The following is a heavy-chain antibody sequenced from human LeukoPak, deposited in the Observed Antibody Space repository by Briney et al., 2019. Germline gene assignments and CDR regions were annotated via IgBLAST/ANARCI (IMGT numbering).Heavy chain of an antibody. CDR2: INPNSGGT. Sequence: ASLKVSCKASGYTFTSYGISWVRQAPGQGLEWMGWINPNSGGTNYAQKFQGRVTMTRDTSISTAYMELSRLTSDDTAVYYCASRDGPQGAFDFWGQGTLVTVSS. CDR3: ASRDGPQGAFDF. J-gene: IGHJ4*02. D-gene: IGHD5-24*01. V-gene: IGHV1-2*02. CDR1: GYTFTSYG.